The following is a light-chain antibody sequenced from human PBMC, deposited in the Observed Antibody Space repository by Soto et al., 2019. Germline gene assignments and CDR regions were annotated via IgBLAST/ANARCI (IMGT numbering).Light chain of an antibody. V-gene: IGLV2-14*01. Sequence: QGVLTQPASVSGSAGQSITISCSGTMRDVGAYNLVSWYQQHPGTAPKLIIYEVRNRPSGISSRFSGSRSGNTASLTISGLQSEDEGDYYCSAYTAGSTLVFGGGTKVTVL. J-gene: IGLJ3*02. CDR2: EVR. CDR3: SAYTAGSTLV. CDR1: MRDVGAYNL.